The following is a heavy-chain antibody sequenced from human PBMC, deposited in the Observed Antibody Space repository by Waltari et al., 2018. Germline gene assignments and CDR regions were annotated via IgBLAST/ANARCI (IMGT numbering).Heavy chain of an antibody. CDR3: AKDRGGYDCFDY. CDR1: GYTFTGYY. J-gene: IGHJ4*02. V-gene: IGHV1-2*06. CDR2: INPNSGGT. Sequence: QVQLVQSGAEVKKPGASVKVSCKASGYTFTGYYMHWVRQAPGQGLEWMGRINPNSGGTNYAQKFQGRVTMTRDTSISTAYMELSRLRAEDTAVYYCAKDRGGYDCFDYWGQGTLVTVSS. D-gene: IGHD5-12*01.